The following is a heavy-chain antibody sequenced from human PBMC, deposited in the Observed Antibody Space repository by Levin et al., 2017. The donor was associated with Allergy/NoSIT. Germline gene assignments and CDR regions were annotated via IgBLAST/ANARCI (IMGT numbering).Heavy chain of an antibody. D-gene: IGHD2-21*02. CDR2: ISYDGSNK. CDR1: GFTFSSYA. J-gene: IGHJ4*02. Sequence: GGSLRLSCAASGFTFSSYAMHWVRQAPGKGLEWVAVISYDGSNKYYADSVKGRFTISRDNSKNTLYLQMNSLRAEDTAVYYCAGQDLVTLGYGGVYWGQGTLVTVSS. V-gene: IGHV3-30-3*01. CDR3: AGQDLVTLGYGGVY.